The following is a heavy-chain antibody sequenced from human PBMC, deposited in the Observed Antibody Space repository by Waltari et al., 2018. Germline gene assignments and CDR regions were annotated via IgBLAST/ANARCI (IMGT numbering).Heavy chain of an antibody. J-gene: IGHJ4*02. CDR3: ARGLGPTLAYYFDY. V-gene: IGHV3-66*02. Sequence: EVQLVESGGGLVQPGGSLRLSCSASGLLVSSHYMSWVRQAQGKGLEWVSVLYDSGEAYYGDSVKGRFTISRDNSKNTVYLQMNTLSAEDTAVYYCARGLGPTLAYYFDYWGRGTLVTVSS. CDR1: GLLVSSHY. CDR2: LYDSGEA. D-gene: IGHD3-10*01.